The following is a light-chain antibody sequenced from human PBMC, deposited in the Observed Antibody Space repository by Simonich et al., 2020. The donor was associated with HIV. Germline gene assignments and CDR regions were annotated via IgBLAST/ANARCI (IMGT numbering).Light chain of an antibody. V-gene: IGKV1-39*01. CDR1: QSIRRY. J-gene: IGKJ1*01. CDR2: AAS. CDR3: QQSYSTPRT. Sequence: DIQMTQSASSLSASVGNRVTITCRTSQSIRRYLTWYQQKPEKAPKLLIYAASSLQSGGPSRFSGSGSGTDFTLTISSLQPEDFATYYCQQSYSTPRTFGQGTKVEIK.